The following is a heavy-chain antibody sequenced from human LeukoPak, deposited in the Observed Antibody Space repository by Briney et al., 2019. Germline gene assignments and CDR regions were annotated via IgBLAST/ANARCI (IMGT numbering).Heavy chain of an antibody. J-gene: IGHJ5*01. CDR3: ATLGERQLVGDS. CDR2: IYPDDSDT. Sequence: GESLKISCKGLGYSFTNYWIGWVRQMPGKGLEWMGIIYPDDSDTRYSPSFEGQVTISVDKSISTAYLRWSSLKASDSGVYYCATLGERQLVGDSWGQGTLVTVSS. D-gene: IGHD2-2*01. V-gene: IGHV5-51*01. CDR1: GYSFTNYW.